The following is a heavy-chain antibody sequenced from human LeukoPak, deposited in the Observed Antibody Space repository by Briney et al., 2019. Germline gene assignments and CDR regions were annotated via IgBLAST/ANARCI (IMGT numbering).Heavy chain of an antibody. CDR1: GYPFTTYE. CDR2: VHPNTGNT. CDR3: ARGPRNDP. Sequence: ASVKVSCKTSGYPFTTYEINWVRQAAGQGLEWMGWVHPNTGNTTYAQRFQGRVTMTRDTSISTAYMELSSLTSNDTAVYFCARGPRNDPWGQGTLVTVSS. J-gene: IGHJ5*02. V-gene: IGHV1-8*01. D-gene: IGHD1-14*01.